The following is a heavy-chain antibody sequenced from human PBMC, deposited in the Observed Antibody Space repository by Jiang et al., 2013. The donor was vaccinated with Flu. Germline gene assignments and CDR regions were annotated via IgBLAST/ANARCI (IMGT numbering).Heavy chain of an antibody. J-gene: IGHJ6*04. CDR2: INPSGGST. Sequence: SGAEVKKPGASVKVSCKASGYTFTSYYMHWVRQAPGQGLEWMGIINPSGGSTSYAQKFQGRVTMTRDTSTSTVYMELSSLRSEDTAVYYCARGLGDVLMGRYYYYYGMDVWGKGTTVTVSS. V-gene: IGHV1-46*01. CDR3: ARGLGDVLMGRYYYYYGMDV. D-gene: IGHD2-8*01. CDR1: GYTFTSYY.